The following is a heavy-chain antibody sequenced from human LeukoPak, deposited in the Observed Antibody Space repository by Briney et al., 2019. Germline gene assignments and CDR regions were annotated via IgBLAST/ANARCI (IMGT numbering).Heavy chain of an antibody. CDR1: GDTFTTYG. J-gene: IGHJ4*02. D-gene: IGHD3-3*01. CDR2: ISAYNGNT. CDR3: ARVPDGWSGYYALDY. Sequence: ASVKVSCKASGDTFTTYGITWVRQAPGQGLEWMGWISAYNGNTNYAQKLQGRVTMTTDTSTSTAYMELRSLRSDDTAVYYCARVPDGWSGYYALDYWGQGTLVTVSS. V-gene: IGHV1-18*01.